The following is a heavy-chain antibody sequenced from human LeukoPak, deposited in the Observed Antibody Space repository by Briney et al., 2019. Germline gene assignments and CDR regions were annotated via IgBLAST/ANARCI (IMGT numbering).Heavy chain of an antibody. CDR3: ARGMYELQLGAWLDP. CDR2: MFASGTS. J-gene: IGHJ5*02. Sequence: SETLSLTCTVSGGSISSDYWSWIRQPPGKGLEYIGFMFASGTSNYNPSFKSRVTMSVDTSKSQFSMNLSSVTAADTAVYYCARGMYELQLGAWLDPWGQGTLVTVSS. CDR1: GGSISSDY. D-gene: IGHD3-16*01. V-gene: IGHV4-59*01.